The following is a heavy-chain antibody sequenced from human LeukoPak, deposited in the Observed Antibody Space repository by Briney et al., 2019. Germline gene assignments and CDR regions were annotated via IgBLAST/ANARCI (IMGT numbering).Heavy chain of an antibody. CDR3: AGSPDDYSNYVSFDF. V-gene: IGHV3-23*01. D-gene: IGHD4-11*01. Sequence: GGSLRLSCAASGFTFNTYAMSWVRQAPGKGLEWVSAISGSGGTTYYADSVKGRFTISRDNSKNTLYLQMNSLRDEDTAVYYCAGSPDDYSNYVSFDFWGQGTLVTVSS. J-gene: IGHJ4*02. CDR1: GFTFNTYA. CDR2: ISGSGGTT.